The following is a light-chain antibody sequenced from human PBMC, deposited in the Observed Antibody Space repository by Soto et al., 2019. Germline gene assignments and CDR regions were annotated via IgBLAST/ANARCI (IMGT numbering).Light chain of an antibody. Sequence: DIVMTQSPDSLAVSLGERATINCKSSQSVLYSSNNKNYLGWYQQKVGQPPKLLIYWASTRKSGVPARFSGSGSGTDLTLTISSLQAEDVAVYYCQQYYSKPLTFGGGTKVEIK. J-gene: IGKJ4*01. V-gene: IGKV4-1*01. CDR3: QQYYSKPLT. CDR1: QSVLYSSNNKNY. CDR2: WAS.